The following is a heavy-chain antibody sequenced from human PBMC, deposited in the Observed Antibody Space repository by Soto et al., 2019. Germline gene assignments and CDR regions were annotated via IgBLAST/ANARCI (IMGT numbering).Heavy chain of an antibody. V-gene: IGHV3-23*01. Sequence: EVQLLESGGGLVQPGGSLRLSCAASEFTFSNYAMSWVRQAPGKGLEWVSAISYGGGTTYYADSVKGRFTISRDNSKNTPYLQMNSLSAEDTAVYYCAKNQGYYYDSTGYHFDSWGQGTLVTVSS. D-gene: IGHD3-22*01. CDR3: AKNQGYYYDSTGYHFDS. CDR1: EFTFSNYA. CDR2: ISYGGGTT. J-gene: IGHJ4*02.